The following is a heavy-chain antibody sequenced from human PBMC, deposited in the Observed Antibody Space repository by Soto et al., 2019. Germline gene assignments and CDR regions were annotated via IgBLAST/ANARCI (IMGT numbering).Heavy chain of an antibody. CDR1: GFTFSSYS. J-gene: IGHJ4*02. D-gene: IGHD4-4*01. Sequence: GGSLRLSCAASGFTFSSYSMNWVRQAPGKGLEWVSSISSSSSSYIYYADSVKGRFTISRDNAKNSLYLQMNSLRAEDTAVYYCARDPNPLMTTVTTFGYWGQGTLVTVSS. CDR2: ISSSSSSYI. V-gene: IGHV3-21*01. CDR3: ARDPNPLMTTVTTFGY.